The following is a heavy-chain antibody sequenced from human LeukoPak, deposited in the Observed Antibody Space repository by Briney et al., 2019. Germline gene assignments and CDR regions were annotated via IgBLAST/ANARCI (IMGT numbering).Heavy chain of an antibody. CDR1: GFTFSDYY. J-gene: IGHJ4*02. CDR3: AKKGYYDGSGYYMYYFDH. CDR2: ISSSGSTI. Sequence: GGSLRLSCAASGFTFSDYYMSWIRQAPGKGLEWVSYISSSGSTIYYADSVKGRFTISRDNAKNSLYLQMNSLRAEDTAVYYCAKKGYYDGSGYYMYYFDHWGQGTLVTVSS. V-gene: IGHV3-11*01. D-gene: IGHD3-22*01.